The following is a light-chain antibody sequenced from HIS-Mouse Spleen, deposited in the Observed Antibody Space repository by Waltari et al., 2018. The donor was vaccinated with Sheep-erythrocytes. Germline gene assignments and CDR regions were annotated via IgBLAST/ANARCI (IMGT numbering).Light chain of an antibody. Sequence: QSALTQPRSVSGSPGQSVTISCTGTSRDVGGYNYFSWFQQHPGKAPKLMIYDVSKRPSGVPDRFSGSKSGNPASLTISGLQAEDEADYYCCSYAGSYNHVFATGTKVTVL. CDR3: CSYAGSYNHV. V-gene: IGLV2-11*01. J-gene: IGLJ1*01. CDR2: DVS. CDR1: SRDVGGYNY.